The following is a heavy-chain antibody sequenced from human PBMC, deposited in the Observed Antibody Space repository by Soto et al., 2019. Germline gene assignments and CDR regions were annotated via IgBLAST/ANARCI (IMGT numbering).Heavy chain of an antibody. J-gene: IGHJ6*02. V-gene: IGHV4-31*03. Sequence: SETLSLTCTVSGGSISSGGYYWSWIRQHPGKGLEWIGYIYYSGSTYYNPSLKSRVTISVDTSKNQFSLKLSSVTAADTAVYYCARDSSTMILYYYYGMDVWGQGTTVTVSS. D-gene: IGHD3-22*01. CDR3: ARDSSTMILYYYYGMDV. CDR1: GGSISSGGYY. CDR2: IYYSGST.